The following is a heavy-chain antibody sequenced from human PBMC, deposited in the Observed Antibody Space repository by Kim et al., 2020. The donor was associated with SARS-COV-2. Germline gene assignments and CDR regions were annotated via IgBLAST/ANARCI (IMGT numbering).Heavy chain of an antibody. J-gene: IGHJ3*02. V-gene: IGHV5-51*01. CDR1: EYDFSTYW. Sequence: GESLKISCKFSEYDFSTYWIGWVRQKPGQGLEWMGNIWPEDSDNRYSPSFQGHVTISADKSIDTAFLQWSSLQASDTAMYFCARHSRRGALSDPVDIWG. D-gene: IGHD1-26*01. CDR2: IWPEDSDN. CDR3: ARHSRRGALSDPVDI.